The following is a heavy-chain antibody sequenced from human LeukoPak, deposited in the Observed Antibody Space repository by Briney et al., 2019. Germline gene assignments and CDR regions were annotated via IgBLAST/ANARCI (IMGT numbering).Heavy chain of an antibody. CDR3: ARDRGSSSWAPLGY. J-gene: IGHJ4*02. CDR2: IWYDGSNK. V-gene: IGHV3-33*01. CDR1: AFTFSSYG. Sequence: GGSLRLSCAASAFTFSSYGMHLVRQAPGKGLEWVVVIWYDGSNKYYADSVKGRFTISRDNSKNTLYLQMNSLRAEDTAVYYCARDRGSSSWAPLGYWGQGTLVTVSS. D-gene: IGHD6-6*01.